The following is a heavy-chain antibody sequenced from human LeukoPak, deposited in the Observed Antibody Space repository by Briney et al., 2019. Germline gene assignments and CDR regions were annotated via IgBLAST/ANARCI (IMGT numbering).Heavy chain of an antibody. CDR2: INPNSGGT. D-gene: IGHD3-10*01. Sequence: ASVKVSCKASGYTFTGYYMHWVRQAPGQGLEWMGWINPNSGGTNYAQKFQGRVTMTRDTSISTAYMELSRLRSDDTAVYYCARYYGSGRDNWFDPWGQGTLVTVSS. V-gene: IGHV1-2*02. CDR3: ARYYGSGRDNWFDP. J-gene: IGHJ5*02. CDR1: GYTFTGYY.